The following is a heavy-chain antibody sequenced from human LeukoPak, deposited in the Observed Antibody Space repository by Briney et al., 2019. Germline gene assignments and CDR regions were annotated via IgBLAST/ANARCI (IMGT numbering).Heavy chain of an antibody. V-gene: IGHV1-46*01. CDR3: ARDHDSGSYYEDEDNWFDP. D-gene: IGHD1-26*01. Sequence: ASVNVSCKASGYTFTSYYMHWVRQAPGQGLEWMGVINPSGGSTSYAQKFQGRVTMTRDTSTSTVYMELSSLRSDDTAVYYCARDHDSGSYYEDEDNWFDPWGQGTLVTVSS. J-gene: IGHJ5*02. CDR2: INPSGGST. CDR1: GYTFTSYY.